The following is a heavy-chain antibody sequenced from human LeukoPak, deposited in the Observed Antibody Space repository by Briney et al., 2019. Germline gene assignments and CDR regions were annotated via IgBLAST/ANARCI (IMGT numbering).Heavy chain of an antibody. CDR3: ARGGSGWYFY. CDR1: GYSISSGYY. J-gene: IGHJ4*02. Sequence: SETLSLTCAVSGYSISSGYYWGWIRQPPGKGLEWIGSIYHSGSTYYNPSIKSRVTISVDTSKNQFSLKLSSVTAADTAVYYCARGGSGWYFYWGQGTLVTVSS. D-gene: IGHD6-19*01. V-gene: IGHV4-38-2*01. CDR2: IYHSGST.